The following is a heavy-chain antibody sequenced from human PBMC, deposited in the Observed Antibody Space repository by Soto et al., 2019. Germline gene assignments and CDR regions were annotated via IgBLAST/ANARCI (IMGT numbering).Heavy chain of an antibody. CDR2: VKSKNDGGTT. V-gene: IGHV3-15*07. CDR1: GFSFSNAW. CDR3: TTDSYITSIIVRFDY. J-gene: IGHJ4*01. D-gene: IGHD3-22*01. Sequence: PGGSLGISCAASGFSFSNAWINWVRQAPGKGLEWVGRVKSKNDGGTTDFAAPVKGRFAISRDDSKNMVYLEMNSLQTEDTAIYYCTTDSYITSIIVRFDYWGHGTLLTVSS.